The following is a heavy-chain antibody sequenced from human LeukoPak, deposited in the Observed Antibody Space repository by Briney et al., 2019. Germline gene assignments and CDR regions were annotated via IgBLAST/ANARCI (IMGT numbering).Heavy chain of an antibody. J-gene: IGHJ3*02. V-gene: IGHV4-4*07. CDR2: IYTSGST. Sequence: SETLSLTCTVSGVSISSYYWGWIRQPAGKGLEWIGGIYTSGSTNYNPSLKSRVTMSVDTSKNQFSLKLSSVTAADTAVYYCARDRSYYYGSGSYPEDAFDIWGQGTMVTVSS. CDR3: ARDRSYYYGSGSYPEDAFDI. CDR1: GVSISSYY. D-gene: IGHD3-10*01.